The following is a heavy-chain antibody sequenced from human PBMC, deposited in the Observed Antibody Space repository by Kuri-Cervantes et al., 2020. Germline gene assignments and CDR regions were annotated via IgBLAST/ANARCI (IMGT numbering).Heavy chain of an antibody. CDR2: ISFDGSNK. Sequence: GESLKISCAASGFIFSDFAMHWVRQAPGKGLEWVAVISFDGSNKYYADSVKGRFTISRDNSKNMVYVQMNSLRVEDTAVYYCASSLDYYGSGDYWGQGTLVTVSS. CDR1: GFIFSDFA. D-gene: IGHD3-10*01. CDR3: ASSLDYYGSGDY. V-gene: IGHV3-30-3*01. J-gene: IGHJ4*02.